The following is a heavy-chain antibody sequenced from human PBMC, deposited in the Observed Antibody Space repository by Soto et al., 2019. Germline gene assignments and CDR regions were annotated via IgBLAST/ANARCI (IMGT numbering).Heavy chain of an antibody. CDR2: VYYSGST. J-gene: IGHJ4*02. CDR1: GGSISSGGYY. D-gene: IGHD2-15*01. CDR3: AAVVPARFDY. Sequence: QVQLQESGPGLVKPSQTLSLTCTVSGGSISSGGYYWSWIRQHPGKGLEWIGYVYYSGSTYYNPSLXRXVXTXXDTSKNQSSLKLSSVTAADTAVYSCAAVVPARFDYWGQGTLVTVSS. V-gene: IGHV4-31*03.